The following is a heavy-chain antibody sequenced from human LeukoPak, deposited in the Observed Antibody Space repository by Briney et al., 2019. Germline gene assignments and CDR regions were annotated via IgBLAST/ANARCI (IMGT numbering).Heavy chain of an antibody. CDR3: AKDGSRDYYYYGMDV. CDR2: ISGSGGST. CDR1: GFTFSSYA. Sequence: GGSLRLSCAASGFTFSSYAMSWVRQAPGKGLEWVSAISGSGGSTYYADSVKGRFTISRDNSKNTLYLQMNSLRAEDTAVYYCAKDGSRDYYYYGMDVWGQGTMVTVSS. D-gene: IGHD2-2*03. V-gene: IGHV3-23*01. J-gene: IGHJ6*02.